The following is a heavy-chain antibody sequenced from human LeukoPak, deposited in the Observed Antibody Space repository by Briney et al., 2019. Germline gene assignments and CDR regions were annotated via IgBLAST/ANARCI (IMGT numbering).Heavy chain of an antibody. J-gene: IGHJ4*02. D-gene: IGHD6-19*01. V-gene: IGHV3-23*01. CDR3: AGWQWLAPYSDY. CDR1: GFTFTNCA. CDR2: ISGSGGST. Sequence: PGGSLRLSCAASGFTFTNCAMSWVRQAPGKGLEWVSSISGSGGSTYYADSVKGRFTISRDNSKNTLYLQMNSLRAEDTAVYYCAGWQWLAPYSDYWGQGTLVTVSS.